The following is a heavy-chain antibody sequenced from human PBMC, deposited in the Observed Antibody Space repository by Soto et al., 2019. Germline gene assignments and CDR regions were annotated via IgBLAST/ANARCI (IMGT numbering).Heavy chain of an antibody. CDR1: GLHFASYA. Sequence: GGSLRLSCEASGLHFASYAMSWVRQAPGKGLEWVSAINGRGGRTYFADSVKGRFTISRDNSKNTLYLQMNSLRADDTAVYYCAKAVGVEVRYAAGTYYYYFDYWGQGTRVTVSA. D-gene: IGHD2-15*01. CDR3: AKAVGVEVRYAAGTYYYYFDY. CDR2: INGRGGRT. V-gene: IGHV3-23*01. J-gene: IGHJ4*02.